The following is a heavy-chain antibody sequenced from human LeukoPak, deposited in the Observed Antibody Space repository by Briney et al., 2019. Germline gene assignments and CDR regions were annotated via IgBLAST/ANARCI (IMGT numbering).Heavy chain of an antibody. CDR2: IIPIFGTA. CDR3: ARNYQSSGYFQFDY. Sequence: GASVKVSCKASGGTFSSYAISWVRQAPGQGLEWMGGIIPIFGTANCAQKIQGRVTITADESTSTAYMELSSLRSEDTAVYYCARNYQSSGYFQFDYWGQGTLVTVSS. CDR1: GGTFSSYA. D-gene: IGHD3-22*01. V-gene: IGHV1-69*13. J-gene: IGHJ4*02.